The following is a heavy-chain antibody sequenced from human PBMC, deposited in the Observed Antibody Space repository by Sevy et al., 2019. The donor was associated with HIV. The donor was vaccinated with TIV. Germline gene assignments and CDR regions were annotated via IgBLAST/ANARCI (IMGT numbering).Heavy chain of an antibody. CDR2: ICGSGGSK. J-gene: IGHJ6*04. D-gene: IGHD4-17*01. V-gene: IGHV3-23*01. CDR1: GFTFSSYA. Sequence: GGSLRFSCAASGFTFSSYAMSWVRQAPGKGLEWVSAICGSGGSKYYADSVKGRFTISRDNSKNTLYLQMNSLRAEDTDVYDCAKDACYGDDVTDYYFSMDVWGKGTTVTVSS. CDR3: AKDACYGDDVTDYYFSMDV.